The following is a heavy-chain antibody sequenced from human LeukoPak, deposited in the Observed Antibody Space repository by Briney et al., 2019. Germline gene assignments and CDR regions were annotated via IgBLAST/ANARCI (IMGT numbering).Heavy chain of an antibody. J-gene: IGHJ6*03. CDR3: ARGITGPSVVGYMDV. CDR1: GFTVSSNY. Sequence: GGSLRPSCAASGFTVSSNYMSWVRQAPGKGLEWVSVIYSGGSTYYADSVKGRFTISRDNSKNTLYLQMDSLRAEDTAVYYCARGITGPSVVGYMDVWGKGTTVTVSS. CDR2: IYSGGST. D-gene: IGHD1-20*01. V-gene: IGHV3-53*01.